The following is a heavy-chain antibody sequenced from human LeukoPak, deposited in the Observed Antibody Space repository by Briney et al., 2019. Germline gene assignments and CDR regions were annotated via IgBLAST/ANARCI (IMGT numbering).Heavy chain of an antibody. Sequence: SQTLSLTCAVSGGSIGSGGYSWGWIRQPPGKGLEWIGHISHSGSTYYNPSLKSRVSISLDRSKNQFSLNLTSVSGADTAVYFCARGRPANMAFDIWGQGTMVPVSS. V-gene: IGHV4-30-2*01. CDR2: ISHSGST. J-gene: IGHJ3*02. CDR3: ARGRPANMAFDI. D-gene: IGHD6-25*01. CDR1: GGSIGSGGYS.